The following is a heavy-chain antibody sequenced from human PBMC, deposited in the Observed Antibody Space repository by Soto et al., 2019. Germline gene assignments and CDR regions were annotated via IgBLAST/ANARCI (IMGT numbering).Heavy chain of an antibody. CDR3: ARDGMAPGIYFDS. CDR2: INQDGSDI. J-gene: IGHJ4*02. D-gene: IGHD6-13*01. Sequence: VQLVQWGGGLVQPGGSLRLSCAASGFTFRSHWMHWVRQAPGKGLEWVANINQDGSDIYYVDSVKGRFTISRDNAQNSLYLHMNSLRAEDTAVYYCARDGMAPGIYFDSWGQGTLVTVSS. CDR1: GFTFRSHW. V-gene: IGHV3-7*01.